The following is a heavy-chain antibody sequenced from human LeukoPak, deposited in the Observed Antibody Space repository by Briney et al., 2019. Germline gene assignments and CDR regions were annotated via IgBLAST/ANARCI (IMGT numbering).Heavy chain of an antibody. V-gene: IGHV4-59*01. D-gene: IGHD3-9*01. CDR1: GGSISSYY. J-gene: IGHJ6*03. Sequence: PSETLSLTCTVSGGSISSYYWSWIRQPPGKGLEWIGYIYYSGSTIYSPSLKSRVTISVDTSKNQFSLKLRFVTATDTAVYYCARRGHDILTGYSGYYYMDVWGKGTTVTVSS. CDR3: ARRGHDILTGYSGYYYMDV. CDR2: IYYSGST.